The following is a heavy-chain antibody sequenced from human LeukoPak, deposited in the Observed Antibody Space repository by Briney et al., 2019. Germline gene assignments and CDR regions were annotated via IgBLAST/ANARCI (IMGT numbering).Heavy chain of an antibody. Sequence: GGSLRLSCAASGFTFSSYWMHWVRQAPGKGLVWVARINTDGSITSYADSVKGRFTISRDNTKNTLYLQMNSLRAEDTAVYYCAKGGSSHSDYWGQGTLVTVSS. D-gene: IGHD6-13*01. J-gene: IGHJ4*02. CDR3: AKGGSSHSDY. CDR1: GFTFSSYW. CDR2: INTDGSIT. V-gene: IGHV3-74*01.